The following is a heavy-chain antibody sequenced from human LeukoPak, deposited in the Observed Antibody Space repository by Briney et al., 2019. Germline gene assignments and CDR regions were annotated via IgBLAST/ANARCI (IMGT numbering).Heavy chain of an antibody. CDR3: ARTYYDYVWGSYSPLGFDP. V-gene: IGHV4-30-2*01. CDR2: IYHSGST. J-gene: IGHJ5*02. D-gene: IGHD3-16*01. Sequence: SETLSLTCAVSGGSISSGGYSWSWIRQPPGKGLEWIGYIYHSGSTYYNPSLKSRVTISADRSKNQFSLKLSSVTAADTAVYYCARTYYDYVWGSYSPLGFDPWGQGTLVTVSS. CDR1: GGSISSGGYS.